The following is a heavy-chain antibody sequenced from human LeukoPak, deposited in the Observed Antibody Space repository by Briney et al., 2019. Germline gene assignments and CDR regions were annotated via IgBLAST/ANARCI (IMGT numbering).Heavy chain of an antibody. CDR3: ARDLPVYSSGRLHYYYGMDV. CDR1: GYTFTNYY. CDR2: INPSGGST. Sequence: ASVKVSCKASGYTFTNYYVHWVRQAPGQGLEWMGIINPSGGSTSYAEKFQGRVTMTRDTSTSTDYMELSSLRSEDTAVYYCARDLPVYSSGRLHYYYGMDVWVKGTTVTVSS. J-gene: IGHJ6*04. D-gene: IGHD6-19*01. V-gene: IGHV1-46*01.